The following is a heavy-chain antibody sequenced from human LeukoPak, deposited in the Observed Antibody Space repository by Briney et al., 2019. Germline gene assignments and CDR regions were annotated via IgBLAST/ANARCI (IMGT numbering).Heavy chain of an antibody. Sequence: ASVKVSCKASGHTFTGYYMHWVRQAPGQGLEWVGLVNPKNGDTKYAQKFQGRVTMTRDTSVSTVYMELSRLRSDDTAVYYCARDSRVTNGDYWGQGTLVTVSS. CDR2: VNPKNGDT. CDR3: ARDSRVTNGDY. CDR1: GHTFTGYY. D-gene: IGHD3-10*01. V-gene: IGHV1-2*02. J-gene: IGHJ4*02.